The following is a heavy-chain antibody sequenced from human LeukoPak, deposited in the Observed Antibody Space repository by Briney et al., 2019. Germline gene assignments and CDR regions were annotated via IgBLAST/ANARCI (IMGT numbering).Heavy chain of an antibody. V-gene: IGHV1-8*03. CDR2: MNPNSGNT. CDR3: ARTGYDNSGYYAFDI. Sequence: EASVKVSCKASGYTFTSYDINWVRQATGQGLEWMGWMNPNSGNTGYAQKFQGRVTITRNTSIGTAYMELSSLRSEDTAVYYCARTGYDNSGYYAFDIWGQGTMVTVSS. D-gene: IGHD3-22*01. J-gene: IGHJ3*02. CDR1: GYTFTSYD.